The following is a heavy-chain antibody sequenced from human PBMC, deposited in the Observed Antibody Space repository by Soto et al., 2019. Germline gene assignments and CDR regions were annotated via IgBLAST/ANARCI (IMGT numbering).Heavy chain of an antibody. D-gene: IGHD3-3*01. Sequence: GGSLRLSCAASGFTFSSYGMHWVRQAPGKGLEWVAVIWYDGSNKYYADSVKGRFTISRDNSKNTLYLQMNSLRAEDTAVYYCARDTHYDFWIDYWGQGTLVTVSS. V-gene: IGHV3-33*08. CDR2: IWYDGSNK. CDR3: ARDTHYDFWIDY. CDR1: GFTFSSYG. J-gene: IGHJ4*02.